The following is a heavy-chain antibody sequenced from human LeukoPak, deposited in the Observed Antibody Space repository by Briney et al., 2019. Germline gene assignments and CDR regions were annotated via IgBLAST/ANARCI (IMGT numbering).Heavy chain of an antibody. V-gene: IGHV3-7*01. Sequence: PGGSLRLSCAASGFTFSSYWMSWVRQALGKGLEWVANIKQDGSEKYYVDSVKGRFTISRDNAKNSLYLQMNSLRAEDTAVYYCAREGDLLRFLEWLSRPDAFDIWGQGTMVTVSS. D-gene: IGHD3-3*01. CDR3: AREGDLLRFLEWLSRPDAFDI. CDR2: IKQDGSEK. J-gene: IGHJ3*02. CDR1: GFTFSSYW.